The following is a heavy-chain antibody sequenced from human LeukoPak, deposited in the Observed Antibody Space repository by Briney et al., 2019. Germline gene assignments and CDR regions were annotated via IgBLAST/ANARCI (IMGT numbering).Heavy chain of an antibody. CDR1: GGSISSYY. CDR3: ARGYYDTSAYSNPFDF. J-gene: IGHJ4*02. Sequence: SETLSLTCTVSGGSISSYYWSWIRQPAGKGLEWIGRIYTSGSTYYNPSLKSRVTISVDMSKNQFSLKLSSVTAADTAVYYCARGYYDTSAYSNPFDFWGQGTLVTVSS. V-gene: IGHV4-4*07. D-gene: IGHD3-22*01. CDR2: IYTSGST.